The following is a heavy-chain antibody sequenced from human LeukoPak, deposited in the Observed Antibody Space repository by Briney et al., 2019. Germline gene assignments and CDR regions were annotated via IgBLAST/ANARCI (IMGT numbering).Heavy chain of an antibody. CDR3: AKEGGGLDY. J-gene: IGHJ4*02. V-gene: IGHV1-2*02. D-gene: IGHD3-16*01. CDR2: ISLNSGGT. Sequence: ASVKVSCTASGYMFTGYHMHWVRQAPGQGLEWMGLISLNSGGTSYAQTFEGRVTMTRDTSISTAYMELSRLRSADTAVYYCAKEGGGLDYWGQGTLVTVSS. CDR1: GYMFTGYH.